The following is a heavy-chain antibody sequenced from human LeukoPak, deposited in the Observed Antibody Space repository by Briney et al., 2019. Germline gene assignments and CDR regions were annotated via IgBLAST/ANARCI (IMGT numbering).Heavy chain of an antibody. V-gene: IGHV4-38-2*01. D-gene: IGHD5-18*01. CDR3: GSQDTAMAPPLGY. Sequence: SETLSLTCAVSGYPISSGYYWGWTRQPPGEGLEWIGSIYHSGSTYYNPSLKSRVTISVDTSKNPFSLKLSSVTAADTAVYYCGSQDTAMAPPLGYWGQGTLVTVSS. CDR1: GYPISSGYY. CDR2: IYHSGST. J-gene: IGHJ4*02.